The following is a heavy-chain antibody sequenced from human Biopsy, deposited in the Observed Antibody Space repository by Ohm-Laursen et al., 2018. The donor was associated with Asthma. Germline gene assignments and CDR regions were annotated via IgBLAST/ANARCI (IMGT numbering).Heavy chain of an antibody. CDR2: IYSGGTS. J-gene: IGHJ4*02. D-gene: IGHD2-2*01. CDR1: GFAVSRDH. CDR3: AREGHEYCSSTSCASFDY. Sequence: GSLRLSCTASGFAVSRDHMFWVRQAPGKGLEWVSVIYSGGTSHTADSVRGRFTISRDYSKNTLYLQMHSLRAEDAAVYYCAREGHEYCSSTSCASFDYWGQGTLVTVSS. V-gene: IGHV3-66*01.